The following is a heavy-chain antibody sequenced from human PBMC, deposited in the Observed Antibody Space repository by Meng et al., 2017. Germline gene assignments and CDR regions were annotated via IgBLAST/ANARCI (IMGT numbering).Heavy chain of an antibody. V-gene: IGHV1-2*06. CDR2: INPKSGDT. CDR3: ARDEDISAAGKLFGDY. D-gene: IGHD6-25*01. CDR1: GYNFPDYY. J-gene: IGHJ4*02. Sequence: QVRLVTLGVEVRKPGASVKVSCKPSGYNFPDYYIHWVRRAPGQGLEWMGRINPKSGDTHYAQKFQARVTMTGDTSISTAYMELSGLRSDDTAMYYCARDEDISAAGKLFGDYWGQGTPVTVSS.